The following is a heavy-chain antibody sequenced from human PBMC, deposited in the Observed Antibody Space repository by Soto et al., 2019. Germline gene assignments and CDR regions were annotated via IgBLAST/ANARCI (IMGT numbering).Heavy chain of an antibody. CDR2: ISYDGSNK. CDR3: AKEGHPGPTGYFDY. CDR1: GFTFSSYG. V-gene: IGHV3-30*18. J-gene: IGHJ4*02. Sequence: ESGGGVVQPGRSLRLSCAASGFTFSSYGMHWVRQAPGKGLEWVAVISYDGSNKYYADSVKGRFTISRDNSKNTLYLQMNSLRAEDTAVYYCAKEGHPGPTGYFDYWGQGTLVTVSS.